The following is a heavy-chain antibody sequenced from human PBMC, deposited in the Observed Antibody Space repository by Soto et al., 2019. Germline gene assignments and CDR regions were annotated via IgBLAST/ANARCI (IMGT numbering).Heavy chain of an antibody. D-gene: IGHD2-8*02. Sequence: PETMYLTCAVSGESINRRYWWSWVRQLPGKGLEWIGEIYHSGSTIYNPSLQSRVTLSVDKSKNEFSLKMSSVTDADTAIYYCARQVTGLMGYAYDIWGQGTMVTVSS. J-gene: IGHJ3*02. CDR1: GESINRRYW. CDR2: IYHSGST. V-gene: IGHV4-4*03. CDR3: ARQVTGLMGYAYDI.